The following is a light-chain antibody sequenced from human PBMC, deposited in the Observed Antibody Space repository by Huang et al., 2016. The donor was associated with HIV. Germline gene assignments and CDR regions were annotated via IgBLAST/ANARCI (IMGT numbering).Light chain of an antibody. CDR1: QSLLQSNKYNY. Sequence: EIVMTQSPLSLAVTPGEPASISCRSSQSLLQSNKYNYLDWYLQKPGQSPQLLIYLGSNRASGVPGRFSGSGSGTDFTLEISRVDAEDVGVYYCMQGLQSGYTFGQGTRLEIK. J-gene: IGKJ2*01. CDR2: LGS. V-gene: IGKV2-28*01. CDR3: MQGLQSGYT.